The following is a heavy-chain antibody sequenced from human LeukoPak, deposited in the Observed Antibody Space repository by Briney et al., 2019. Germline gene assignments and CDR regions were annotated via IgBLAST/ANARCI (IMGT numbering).Heavy chain of an antibody. Sequence: ASVKVSCEASGYTFSNYKITWVRQAPGQGLEWMGWFSPYNGDTNYAQKFQDRVTMTTDTSTNTAYMELRSLRSDDTAVYYCARVPSMVATGYFDYWGQGTLVTVSS. CDR1: GYTFSNYK. D-gene: IGHD5-12*01. CDR3: ARVPSMVATGYFDY. V-gene: IGHV1-18*01. CDR2: FSPYNGDT. J-gene: IGHJ4*02.